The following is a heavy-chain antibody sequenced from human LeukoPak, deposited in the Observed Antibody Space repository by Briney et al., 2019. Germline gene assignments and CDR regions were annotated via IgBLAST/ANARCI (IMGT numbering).Heavy chain of an antibody. CDR3: ARRRIRDAFDI. Sequence: SETLSLTCAVYGGSFSGYYWSWIRQPPGQGLEWIGEINHSGSTNYNPSLKSRVTISVDTSKNQFSLKLSSVTAADTAVYYCARRRIRDAFDIWGQGTMVTVSS. CDR2: INHSGST. CDR1: GGSFSGYY. V-gene: IGHV4-34*01. J-gene: IGHJ3*02. D-gene: IGHD2-15*01.